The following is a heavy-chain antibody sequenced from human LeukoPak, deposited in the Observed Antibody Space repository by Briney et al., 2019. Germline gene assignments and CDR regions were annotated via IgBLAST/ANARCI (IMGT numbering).Heavy chain of an antibody. CDR1: GGSISSSSYY. Sequence: SETLSLTCTVSGGSISSSSYYWGWIRQPPGKGLEWIGSIYYSGSTYYNPSLKSRVTISVDTSKNQFSLKLSSVTAADTAVYYCARLGAFDYWGQGTLVTVSS. CDR3: ARLGAFDY. J-gene: IGHJ4*02. V-gene: IGHV4-39*07. CDR2: IYYSGST.